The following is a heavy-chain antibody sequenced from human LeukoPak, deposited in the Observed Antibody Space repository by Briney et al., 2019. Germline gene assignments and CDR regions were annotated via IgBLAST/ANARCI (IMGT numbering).Heavy chain of an antibody. J-gene: IGHJ4*02. CDR1: GGTFSIYA. CDR2: IIPIFGTA. Sequence: ASVKVSCKASGGTFSIYAISWVRQAPGQGLEWMGGIIPIFGTANYAQKFQGRVTITADEFTSTAYMELSSLRSEDTAVYYCARLRGSGYFDYWGQGTLVTVSS. V-gene: IGHV1-69*13. CDR3: ARLRGSGYFDY. D-gene: IGHD2-15*01.